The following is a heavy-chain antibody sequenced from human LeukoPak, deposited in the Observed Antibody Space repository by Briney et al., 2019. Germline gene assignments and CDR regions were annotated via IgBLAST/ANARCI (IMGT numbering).Heavy chain of an antibody. V-gene: IGHV3-23*01. Sequence: PGGSLRLSCATSGFSFSSYAMSWVRQAPGKGLEWVSAIAGSSVAAGRSSTYYADSVTGRFTISRDNSKNTLYLQMNSLRAEDTAVYYCAKAHSDYGGVWWYFDLWGRGTLVTVSS. CDR3: AKAHSDYGGVWWYFDL. J-gene: IGHJ2*01. D-gene: IGHD4-17*01. CDR1: GFSFSSYA. CDR2: IAGSSVAAGRSST.